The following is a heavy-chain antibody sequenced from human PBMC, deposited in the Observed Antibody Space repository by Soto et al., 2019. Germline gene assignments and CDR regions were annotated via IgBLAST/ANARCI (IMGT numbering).Heavy chain of an antibody. V-gene: IGHV1-69*12. J-gene: IGHJ5*02. D-gene: IGHD3-3*01. CDR2: IIPIFGTA. Sequence: QVQLVQSGAEVKKPGSSVKVSCKASGGTFSSYAISWVQQAPGQGLEWMGGIIPIFGTANYAQKFQGRVTITADESTSTAYMELSSLRSEDTAVYYCARERYDFWSGPPNWFDPWGQGTLVTVSS. CDR1: GGTFSSYA. CDR3: ARERYDFWSGPPNWFDP.